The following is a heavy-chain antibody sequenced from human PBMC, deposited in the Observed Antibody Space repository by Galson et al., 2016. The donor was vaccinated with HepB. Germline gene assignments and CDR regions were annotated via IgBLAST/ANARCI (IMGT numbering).Heavy chain of an antibody. CDR1: GFTFSRYS. CDR2: IGISSSAI. CDR3: ARDDRYAFDI. J-gene: IGHJ3*02. V-gene: IGHV3-48*02. Sequence: SLRLSCAASGFTFSRYSMNWVRQAPGEGLEWVSYIGISSSAIHYADSVKGRFTISRDDAKNSLYLQMNSLRDEDTAVYYCARDDRYAFDIWGQGTMVTVSS. D-gene: IGHD1-1*01.